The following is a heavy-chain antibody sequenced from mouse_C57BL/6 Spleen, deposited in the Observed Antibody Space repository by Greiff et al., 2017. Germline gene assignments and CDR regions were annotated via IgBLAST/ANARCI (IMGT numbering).Heavy chain of an antibody. D-gene: IGHD2-2*01. CDR2: IWTGGGT. Sequence: VKVEESGPGLVAPSQSLSITCTVSGFSLTSYAISWVRQPPGKGLEWLGVIWTGGGTNYNSALKSRLSISKDNSKSQVFLKMNSLQTDDTARYYCARSDGYDDLFAYWGQGTLVTVSA. CDR3: ARSDGYDDLFAY. V-gene: IGHV2-9-1*01. CDR1: GFSLTSYA. J-gene: IGHJ3*01.